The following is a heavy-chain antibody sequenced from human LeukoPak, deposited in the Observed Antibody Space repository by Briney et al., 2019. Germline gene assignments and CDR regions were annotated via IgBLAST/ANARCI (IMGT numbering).Heavy chain of an antibody. J-gene: IGHJ4*02. CDR3: AAEVPPYYYDSSGYVY. V-gene: IGHV3-23*01. Sequence: GGSLRLSCAASGFTFSSYAMSWVRQAPGKGLEWVSAISGSGGSTYYADSVKGRFTVSRDNSKNTLYLQMNSLRAEDTAVYYCAAEVPPYYYDSSGYVYWGQGTLVTVSS. CDR1: GFTFSSYA. D-gene: IGHD3-22*01. CDR2: ISGSGGST.